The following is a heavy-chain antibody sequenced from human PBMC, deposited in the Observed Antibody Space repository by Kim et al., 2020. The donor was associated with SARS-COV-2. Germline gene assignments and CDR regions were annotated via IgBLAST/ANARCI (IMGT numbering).Heavy chain of an antibody. CDR3: ARDSSSLEPYYYDSSGYYPLWYFDL. D-gene: IGHD3-22*01. J-gene: IGHJ2*01. CDR2: IYYSGST. CDR1: GGSISSSSYY. Sequence: SETLSLTCTVSGGSISSSSYYWGWIRQPPGKGLEWIGSIYYSGSTYYNPSLKSRVTISVDTSKNQFSLKLSSVTAADTAVYYCARDSSSLEPYYYDSSGYYPLWYFDLWGRGTLVTVSS. V-gene: IGHV4-39*07.